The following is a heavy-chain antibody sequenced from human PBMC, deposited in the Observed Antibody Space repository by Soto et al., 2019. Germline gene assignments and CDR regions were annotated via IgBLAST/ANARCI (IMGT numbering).Heavy chain of an antibody. J-gene: IGHJ4*01. CDR1: GRTFSSYT. D-gene: IGHD5-18*01. CDR2: IIPILGIT. CDR3: ARDLMDTNMDVCY. V-gene: IGHV1-69*04. Sequence: SVKVSCKASGRTFSSYTFTWVRQAPGQGLEWMGRIIPILGITNYAQNFQGRVTITADRSTFTGYMELSGLRSDDTAVYYCARDLMDTNMDVCYWGQ.